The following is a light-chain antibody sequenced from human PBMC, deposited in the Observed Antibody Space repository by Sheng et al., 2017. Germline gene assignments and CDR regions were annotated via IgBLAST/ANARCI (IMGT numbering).Light chain of an antibody. CDR1: SSDVGGYNY. CDR3: SSYTRSSTLI. J-gene: IGLJ2*01. Sequence: QSALTQPASVSGSPGQSITISCTGISSDVGGYNYVSWYQHHPGKAPRLMIYDVTNRPSGVSNRFSGSQSGNTASLTISGLQAEDEADYYCSSYTRSSTLIFGGGTKLTVL. V-gene: IGLV2-14*03. CDR2: DVT.